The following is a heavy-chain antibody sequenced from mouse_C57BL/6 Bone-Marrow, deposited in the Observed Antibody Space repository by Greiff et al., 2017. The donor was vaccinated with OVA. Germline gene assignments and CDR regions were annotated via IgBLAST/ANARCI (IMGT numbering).Heavy chain of an antibody. J-gene: IGHJ2*01. Sequence: QVQLKESGAELARPGASVKLSCKASGYTFTSYGISWVKQRTGQGLEWIGEIYPRSGNTYYNEKFKGKATLTADKSSSTAYMELRSLTSEDSAVYFCAREELGRGDYWGQGTTLTVSS. V-gene: IGHV1-81*01. D-gene: IGHD4-1*01. CDR3: AREELGRGDY. CDR2: IYPRSGNT. CDR1: GYTFTSYG.